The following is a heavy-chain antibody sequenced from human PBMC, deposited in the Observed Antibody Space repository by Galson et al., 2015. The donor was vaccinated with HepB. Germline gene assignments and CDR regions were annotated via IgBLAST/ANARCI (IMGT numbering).Heavy chain of an antibody. Sequence: SVKVSCKASGYTFTAYFIHWVRQAPGQGLEWMGRINPNSGVTDYAQKFQGRVTMTRDTSIRTAYMDLRRLKSGDTAIYYCARVEGDSYGLYFYYYAMDVWGQGTTVTVSS. J-gene: IGHJ6*02. D-gene: IGHD5-18*01. CDR1: GYTFTAYF. V-gene: IGHV1-2*06. CDR3: ARVEGDSYGLYFYYYAMDV. CDR2: INPNSGVT.